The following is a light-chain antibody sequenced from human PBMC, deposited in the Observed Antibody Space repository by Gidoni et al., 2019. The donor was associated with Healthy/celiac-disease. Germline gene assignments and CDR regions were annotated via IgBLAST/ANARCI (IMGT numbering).Light chain of an antibody. Sequence: DIQLSQSPSSLSASVGDRVTITCQASQDINNYLNWYQQKPGKAPKLLNYDASNLETGVPSRFSGSGSGTDFTVTISSLQAENIATYYCQRYDKLPLTFGGGTKVEIK. J-gene: IGKJ4*02. V-gene: IGKV1-33*01. CDR2: DAS. CDR1: QDINNY. CDR3: QRYDKLPLT.